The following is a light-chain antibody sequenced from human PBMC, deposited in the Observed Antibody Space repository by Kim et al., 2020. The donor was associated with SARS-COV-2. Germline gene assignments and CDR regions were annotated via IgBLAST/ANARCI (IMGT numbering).Light chain of an antibody. V-gene: IGLV10-54*01. Sequence: QTATLTWTGNSNNVGNQGAAWLQQHQGHPPKLLSYRNNNRPSGVSERLSASRSGNTASLTITGLQPEDEADYYCSTWDSSLNEWVFGGGTQLTVL. CDR1: SNNVGNQG. CDR2: RNN. CDR3: STWDSSLNEWV. J-gene: IGLJ3*02.